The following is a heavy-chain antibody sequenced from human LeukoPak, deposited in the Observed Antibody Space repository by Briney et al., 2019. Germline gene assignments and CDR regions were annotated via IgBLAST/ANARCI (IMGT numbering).Heavy chain of an antibody. CDR3: ARDLNYYDSSGYSWFDP. D-gene: IGHD3-22*01. V-gene: IGHV4-59*01. J-gene: IGHJ5*02. CDR2: IYYSGST. CDR1: GGSISSYY. Sequence: PSETLSLTCTVSGGSISSYYWSWIRQPPGKGLGWIGYIYYSGSTNYNPSLKSRVTISVDTSKNQFSLKLSSVTAADTAVYYCARDLNYYDSSGYSWFDPWGQGTLVTVSS.